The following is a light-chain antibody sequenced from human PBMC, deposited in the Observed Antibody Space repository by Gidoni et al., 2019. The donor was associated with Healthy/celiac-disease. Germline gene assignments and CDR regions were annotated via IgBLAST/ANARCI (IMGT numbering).Light chain of an antibody. CDR2: AAS. CDR3: QQSFRTPWT. CDR1: QGISPY. J-gene: IGKJ1*01. Sequence: DIQLTQSPSSLSASVGDRVTITCRASQGISPYFNWYQQKPGKAPNLLIYAASSLQSGVPSRFSGSGSGSDFTLTISSLQPDDFATYYCQQSFRTPWTFGQGTKVEMK. V-gene: IGKV1-39*01.